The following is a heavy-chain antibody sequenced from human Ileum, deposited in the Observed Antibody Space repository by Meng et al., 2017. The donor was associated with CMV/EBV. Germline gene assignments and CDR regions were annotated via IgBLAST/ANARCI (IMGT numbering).Heavy chain of an antibody. CDR1: GFTFSSYA. V-gene: IGHV3-48*04. CDR3: ARSNYFGY. CDR2: ISSRNTST. J-gene: IGHJ4*02. Sequence: GESLKISCAASGFTFSSYAMSWVRQAPGKGLEWVSYISSRNTSTYYVDSVKGRFTVSRDNAKNSLYLQMNSLRAEDTAVYYCARSNYFGYWGQGTLVTVSS.